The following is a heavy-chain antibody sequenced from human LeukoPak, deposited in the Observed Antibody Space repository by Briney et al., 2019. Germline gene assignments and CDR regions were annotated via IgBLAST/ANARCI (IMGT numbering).Heavy chain of an antibody. Sequence: GGSLRLSCAASGFTFNNFSVSWVRQAPGKGLEWVANIKRDGSERYYVDSVKGRFTISRDNAKNSLYLQMNGLRAEDTAVYYCAKYTYFSASGTYYYYFDYWGQGTLVTVSS. V-gene: IGHV3-7*01. J-gene: IGHJ4*02. CDR3: AKYTYFSASGTYYYYFDY. D-gene: IGHD3-10*01. CDR1: GFTFNNFS. CDR2: IKRDGSER.